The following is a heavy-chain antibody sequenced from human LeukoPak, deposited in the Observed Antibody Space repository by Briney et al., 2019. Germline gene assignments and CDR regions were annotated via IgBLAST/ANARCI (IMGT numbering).Heavy chain of an antibody. V-gene: IGHV1-69*13. CDR2: IIPMLGTA. CDR3: ARSGNYHGSGSYYRLDY. Sequence: ASVKVSCKASGGTFSSYAISWMRQAPGQGLEWMGGIIPMLGTAIYAQKVQGRVTITADESTRTAYMEPSSLGSEDTAVYYCARSGNYHGSGSYYRLDYWGQGTLVTVSS. CDR1: GGTFSSYA. J-gene: IGHJ4*02. D-gene: IGHD3-10*01.